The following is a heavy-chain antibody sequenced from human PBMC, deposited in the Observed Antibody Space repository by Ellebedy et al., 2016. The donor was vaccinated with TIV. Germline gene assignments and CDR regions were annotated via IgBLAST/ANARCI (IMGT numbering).Heavy chain of an antibody. CDR3: ARESRWGATTRDGFDV. J-gene: IGHJ3*01. V-gene: IGHV3-11*04. Sequence: GESLKISCTASGFTFSDYFLSWIRQAPGKGLEWVSYISSGGGSRIFYADSVKGRFTITRDNAKNSLYLQMDSLRAEDSALYYCARESRWGATTRDGFDVWGQGTMVTVSS. CDR1: GFTFSDYF. CDR2: ISSGGGSRI. D-gene: IGHD1-26*01.